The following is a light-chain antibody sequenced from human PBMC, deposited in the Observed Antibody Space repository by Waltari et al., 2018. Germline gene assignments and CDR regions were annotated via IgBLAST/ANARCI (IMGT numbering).Light chain of an antibody. Sequence: QSGLTQPPSVPGAPGQRGTIPCTGSRPNTGAGYNEPRSQLLPGTAPKVLIYVNSNLPSGGPDRFSGSKSGTSASLAITGLQAEDEADYYCQSYDSSLSGSVFGGGTKLTVL. CDR3: QSYDSSLSGSV. CDR1: RPNTGAGYN. V-gene: IGLV1-40*01. CDR2: VNS. J-gene: IGLJ2*01.